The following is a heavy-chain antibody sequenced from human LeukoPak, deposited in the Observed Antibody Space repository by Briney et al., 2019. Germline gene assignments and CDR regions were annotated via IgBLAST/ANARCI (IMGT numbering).Heavy chain of an antibody. CDR1: GGSISSSSYY. D-gene: IGHD3-22*01. CDR3: ANLNYDTSGYYFFDY. CDR2: IYYSGST. J-gene: IGHJ4*02. Sequence: SETLSLTCTVSGGSISSSSYYWGWIRQPPGKGLEWIGSIYYSGSTYYNPSLKSRVTISVDTSKNQFSLKLSSVTAADTAVYYCANLNYDTSGYYFFDYWSQGTLVTVSS. V-gene: IGHV4-39*01.